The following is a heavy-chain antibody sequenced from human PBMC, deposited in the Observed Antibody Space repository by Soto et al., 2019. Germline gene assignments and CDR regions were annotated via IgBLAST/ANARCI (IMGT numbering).Heavy chain of an antibody. J-gene: IGHJ4*02. V-gene: IGHV1-18*04. CDR2: ISPYNDDT. D-gene: IGHD2-21*02. CDR1: GYTFTRHA. CDR3: ARDLSDYSFAS. Sequence: QVQLVQSGAEVKKPGASVKVSCKASGYTFTRHAITWVRQAPGQGLEWMGWISPYNDDTNYSRKFQGRVTMTRDTSTRTAYMELRNLKSDDTAVYYCARDLSDYSFASWGQGTLVTVSS.